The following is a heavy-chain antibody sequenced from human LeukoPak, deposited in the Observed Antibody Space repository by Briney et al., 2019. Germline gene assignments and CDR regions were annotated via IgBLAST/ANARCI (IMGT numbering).Heavy chain of an antibody. D-gene: IGHD4-17*01. CDR3: AKVPHYGDYVI. CDR2: ISGSGGST. CDR1: GFTFSSYA. V-gene: IGHV3-23*01. J-gene: IGHJ3*02. Sequence: GGSLRLSCAASGFTFSSYAMSWVRQAPGKGMEWVSAISGSGGSTYYADSVKGRFTISRDNSKNTLYLQMNSLRAEDTAVYYCAKVPHYGDYVIWGQGTMVTVSS.